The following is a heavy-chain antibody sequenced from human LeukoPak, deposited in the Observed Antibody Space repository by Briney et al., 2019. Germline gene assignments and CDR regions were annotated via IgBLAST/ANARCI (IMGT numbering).Heavy chain of an antibody. CDR1: GFNFNYAW. CDR3: TTTCSSLHYGGMDV. J-gene: IGHJ6*02. V-gene: IGHV3-15*01. CDR2: IKSNSAGGTS. D-gene: IGHD2-2*01. Sequence: GGSLRLSCGASGFNFNYAWMSWVRQAPGKGLEWVGRIKSNSAGGTSEYAAPVRGRFTISRDDSKNTLYLQMDSLKTEDTAVYYCTTTCSSLHYGGMDVWGQGTTVTVSS.